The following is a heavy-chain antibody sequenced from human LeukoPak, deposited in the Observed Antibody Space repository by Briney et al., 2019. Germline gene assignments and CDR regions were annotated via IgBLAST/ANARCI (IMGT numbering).Heavy chain of an antibody. D-gene: IGHD3-3*01. Sequence: PSETLSLTCAVYGGSFSGYYWSWIRQPPGKGREWIGEVNHSGSTNYNPSLKSRVTISVDTSKNQFSLKLSSVTAADTAVYYCATYPRITIFGVVRDNYMDVWGKGTTVTVSS. V-gene: IGHV4-34*01. CDR2: VNHSGST. CDR1: GGSFSGYY. J-gene: IGHJ6*03. CDR3: ATYPRITIFGVVRDNYMDV.